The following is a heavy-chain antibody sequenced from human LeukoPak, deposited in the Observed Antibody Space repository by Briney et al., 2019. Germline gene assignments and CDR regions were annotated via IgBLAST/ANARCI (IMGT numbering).Heavy chain of an antibody. CDR2: ITSDGSNT. J-gene: IGHJ4*02. Sequence: GGSLRLSCAASGFTFSTFWMHWVRQAPGKGPVWVSLITSDGSNTRYAESAKGRFTISRDNAKNTLYLQMDSLRAEDTAVYYCARDPEDMVGVHNFDNWGLGTLVTVSS. CDR3: ARDPEDMVGVHNFDN. D-gene: IGHD1-26*01. V-gene: IGHV3-74*01. CDR1: GFTFSTFW.